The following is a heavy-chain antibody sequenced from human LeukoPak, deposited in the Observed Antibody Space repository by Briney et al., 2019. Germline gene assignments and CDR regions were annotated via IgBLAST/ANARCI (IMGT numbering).Heavy chain of an antibody. Sequence: PGGSLRLSCAASGFTFSSYGMHWVRQAPGKGLEWVAVISYDGSNKYYADSVKGRFTISRDNSKNTLYLQMNSLRAEDTAVYYCAKDGEYSGSYYMFDYWGQGTLVTVSS. D-gene: IGHD1-26*01. V-gene: IGHV3-30*18. CDR1: GFTFSSYG. CDR3: AKDGEYSGSYYMFDY. J-gene: IGHJ4*02. CDR2: ISYDGSNK.